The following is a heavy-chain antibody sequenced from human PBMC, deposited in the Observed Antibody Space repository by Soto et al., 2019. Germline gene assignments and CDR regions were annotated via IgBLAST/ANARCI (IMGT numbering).Heavy chain of an antibody. V-gene: IGHV1-8*02. CDR2: MSPKSDNT. D-gene: IGHD2-8*01. Sequence: ASVKVSCNASGYTFTSYDIYWEHQPTGQGREWMGWMSPKSDNTGYAQKFQGRVTMARNTSISTAYMELSSLRSEDTAVYYCASGRTYNWFDPRGQGTLVTVSS. CDR1: GYTFTSYD. CDR3: ASGRTYNWFDP. J-gene: IGHJ5*02.